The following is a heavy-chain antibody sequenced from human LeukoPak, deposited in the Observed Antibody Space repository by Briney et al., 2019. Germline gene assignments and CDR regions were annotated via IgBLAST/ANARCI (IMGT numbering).Heavy chain of an antibody. CDR1: GDSVSSNSAA. CDR3: ARSSPSSSGRIGYVDS. Sequence: SQTLSLTCAISGDSVSSNSAAWNWIRQSPSRGLEWLGRTYYRSKWYNDYAVSVKSRITINPDTSKNQFSLQLNSVTPEDTAVYYCARSSPSSSGRIGYVDSWGQGTLVTVSS. J-gene: IGHJ4*02. V-gene: IGHV6-1*01. D-gene: IGHD6-6*01. CDR2: TYYRSKWYN.